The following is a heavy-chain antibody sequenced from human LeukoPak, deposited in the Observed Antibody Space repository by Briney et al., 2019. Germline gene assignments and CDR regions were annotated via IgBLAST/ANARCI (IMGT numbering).Heavy chain of an antibody. J-gene: IGHJ3*02. D-gene: IGHD3-10*01. CDR2: IYHSGST. CDR1: GGSFSGYY. Sequence: SETLSLTCAVYGGSFSGYYWSWIRQPPGKGLEWIGEIYHSGSTNYNPSLKSRVTISVDKSKNQFSLKLSSVTAADTAVYYCARGRSGSYSDAFDIWGQGTMVTVSS. CDR3: ARGRSGSYSDAFDI. V-gene: IGHV4-34*01.